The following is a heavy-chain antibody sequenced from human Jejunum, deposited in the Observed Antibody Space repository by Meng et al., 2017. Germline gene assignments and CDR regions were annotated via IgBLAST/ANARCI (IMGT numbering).Heavy chain of an antibody. CDR1: GYSISSGYY. V-gene: IGHV4-38-2*01. D-gene: IGHD1-26*01. J-gene: IGHJ6*02. Sequence: SETLSLTCAVSGYSISSGYYWGWIRQPPGKGLEWIGNIYHSGTTYYNPSLKSRVTVSIDTSNNHFSLKLSSVTAADATVYYFGRGGGSYGSRMDVWGQGTTVTGAS. CDR3: GRGGGSYGSRMDV. CDR2: IYHSGTT.